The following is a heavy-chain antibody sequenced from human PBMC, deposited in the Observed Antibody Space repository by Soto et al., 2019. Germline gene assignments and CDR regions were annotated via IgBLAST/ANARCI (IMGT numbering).Heavy chain of an antibody. D-gene: IGHD3-3*01. J-gene: IGHJ4*02. CDR2: ITWNSRVL. CDR3: AKGRYDFWSPYYFDS. Sequence: LRLSCVGTGLNFDDFAMHWVRQAPGKGLEWVSGITWNSRVLAYADSVKGRFTISRDNARNSLYLQMDSLRDEDTALYYCAKGRYDFWSPYYFDSWGQGTLVTVS. V-gene: IGHV3-9*01. CDR1: GLNFDDFA.